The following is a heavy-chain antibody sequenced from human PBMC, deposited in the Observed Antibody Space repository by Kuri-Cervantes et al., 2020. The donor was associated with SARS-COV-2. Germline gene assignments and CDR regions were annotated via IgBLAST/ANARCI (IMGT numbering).Heavy chain of an antibody. V-gene: IGHV4-39*01. D-gene: IGHD3-3*01. Sequence: SETLPLTCTVSGDSISNTNYYWGWIRQPPGKGLEWIGSVSYSGSAYYNPSLKSRVAIFVDTSKNQLSLWLTSVTAADTAVYYCARYFWSGAYYFDYWGQETLVTVSS. CDR2: VSYSGSA. CDR1: GDSISNTNYY. J-gene: IGHJ4*02. CDR3: ARYFWSGAYYFDY.